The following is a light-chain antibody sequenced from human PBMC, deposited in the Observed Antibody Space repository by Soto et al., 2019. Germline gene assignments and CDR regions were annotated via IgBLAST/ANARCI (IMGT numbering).Light chain of an antibody. CDR1: QSVSSTY. J-gene: IGKJ2*01. Sequence: EIVLTKSPGTLSLSPGQRATLSGRAIQSVSSTYLAWYQQNPGQAPRLLIYGASSRATGIPDRFSGSGSGTDFTLTISRLEPEYCAVYFCQQYGSSSYTFGQGTKLEIK. CDR3: QQYGSSSYT. CDR2: GAS. V-gene: IGKV3-20*01.